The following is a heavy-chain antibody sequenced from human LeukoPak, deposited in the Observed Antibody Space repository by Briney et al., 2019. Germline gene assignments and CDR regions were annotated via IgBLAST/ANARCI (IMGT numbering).Heavy chain of an antibody. Sequence: GLSLQISSKGPGSSFTSYWIGWARPMPGKGLDWMGIIYPGDSDTRYSPSFQGQVTISADKSISTAYLQWSSLKASDTAMHYCASEHPGAAHGAFDIWGQGTMVTVSS. CDR2: IYPGDSDT. V-gene: IGHV5-51*01. D-gene: IGHD6-13*01. CDR1: GSSFTSYW. CDR3: ASEHPGAAHGAFDI. J-gene: IGHJ3*02.